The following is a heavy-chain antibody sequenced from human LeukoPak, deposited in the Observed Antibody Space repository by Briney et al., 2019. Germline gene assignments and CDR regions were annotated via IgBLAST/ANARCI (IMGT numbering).Heavy chain of an antibody. CDR1: GGSITANNY. Sequence: SKTLSLTCGVSGGSITANNYWSWVRQPPGQGLEWIGEISLSGHTNYNPSLRSRVTMSIDESKNHLSLILASVTAADTAIYYCSRESGPFSPFGHWGQGTLVSVTS. V-gene: IGHV4/OR15-8*02. D-gene: IGHD1-26*01. CDR3: SRESGPFSPFGH. J-gene: IGHJ4*02. CDR2: ISLSGHT.